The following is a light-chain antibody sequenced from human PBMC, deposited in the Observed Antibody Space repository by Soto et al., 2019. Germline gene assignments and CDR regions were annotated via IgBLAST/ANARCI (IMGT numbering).Light chain of an antibody. CDR3: QQYNDWPET. V-gene: IGKV3-15*01. Sequence: EIVMTQSPATLSVSPGERATLSCRASQSVGSTLAWYQQKVGQAPRLLIYDASARATGIPARFSGSGSGTEFTLTISSLQSEDFAVYYCQQYNDWPETFGQGTKVDIQ. J-gene: IGKJ1*01. CDR2: DAS. CDR1: QSVGST.